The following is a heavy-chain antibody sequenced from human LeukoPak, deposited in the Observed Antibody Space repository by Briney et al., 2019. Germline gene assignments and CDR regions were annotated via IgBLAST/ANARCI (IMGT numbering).Heavy chain of an antibody. CDR2: INPNSGGT. CDR3: ARINYRPIIKFFDF. Sequence: ASVKVSCKASGYTFTGYYMHWVRQAPGQGLEWVGWINPNSGGTNYAQKFQGRVTMTRDTSISTAYMELSRLRSDDTAVYYCARINYRPIIKFFDFWGQGTLVTVSS. D-gene: IGHD4-11*01. J-gene: IGHJ4*02. V-gene: IGHV1-2*02. CDR1: GYTFTGYY.